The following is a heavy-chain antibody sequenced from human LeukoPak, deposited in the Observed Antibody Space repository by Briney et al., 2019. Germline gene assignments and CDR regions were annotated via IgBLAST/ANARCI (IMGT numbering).Heavy chain of an antibody. Sequence: SETLSLTCTVSGGSIRSGSYYWGWIRQPPGKGLEWIGSIHYTGSTYYNPSLKSRVTILVDTSKNHLSLKLSSLTAADTAVYYCTRHPPYSGSYFGWFDPWGQGTLVTVSS. J-gene: IGHJ5*02. CDR3: TRHPPYSGSYFGWFDP. D-gene: IGHD1-26*01. CDR2: IHYTGST. CDR1: GGSIRSGSYY. V-gene: IGHV4-39*01.